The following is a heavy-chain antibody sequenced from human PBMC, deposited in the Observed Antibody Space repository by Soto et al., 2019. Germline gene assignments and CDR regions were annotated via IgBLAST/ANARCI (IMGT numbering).Heavy chain of an antibody. CDR2: IIPLSASA. CDR3: ATGLLAAAPLNY. Sequence: QVQLVQSGAEVKKPGSSVKVSCRASGVTLNDYAISWVRQAPGQGLEWMGGIIPLSASAKLAQKFQGRVTITAAKSTRTAYMELTSVRSDDTAVYYCATGLLAAAPLNYWGQGTLVTVSS. CDR1: GVTLNDYA. J-gene: IGHJ4*02. D-gene: IGHD6-13*01. V-gene: IGHV1-69*06.